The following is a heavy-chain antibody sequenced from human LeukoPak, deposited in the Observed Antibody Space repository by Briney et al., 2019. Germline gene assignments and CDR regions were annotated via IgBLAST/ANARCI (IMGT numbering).Heavy chain of an antibody. Sequence: GGSLRLSCAASGFTFSSYAMSWVRQAPGKGLEWVSAISGSGGSTYYADSVKGRFTISRDNSKNTLYLQMNSLRAEDTAVYYCARASSGYFWNNWFDPWGQGTLVTVSS. CDR1: GFTFSSYA. CDR2: ISGSGGST. D-gene: IGHD3-22*01. V-gene: IGHV3-23*01. CDR3: ARASSGYFWNNWFDP. J-gene: IGHJ5*02.